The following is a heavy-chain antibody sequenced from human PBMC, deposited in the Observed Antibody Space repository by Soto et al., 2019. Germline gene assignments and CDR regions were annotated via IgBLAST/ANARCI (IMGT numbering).Heavy chain of an antibody. J-gene: IGHJ1*01. CDR1: GGSLSGYY. CDR2: IKDGRRP. V-gene: IGHV4-34*01. Sequence: QVQLQQWGAGLLKPSETLSLNCAVNGGSLSGYYWSWIRQPPGKGLEWVGGIKDGRRPNYSPSLYRRATIPSDASNHLFSLRPHSATAADTGVHYCARGQEDVGATHWGQGTLVTVCS. CDR3: ARGQEDVGATH.